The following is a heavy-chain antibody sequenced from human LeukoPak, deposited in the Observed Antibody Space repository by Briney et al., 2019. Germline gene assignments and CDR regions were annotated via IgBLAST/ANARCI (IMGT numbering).Heavy chain of an antibody. CDR3: ARMCSGGSCYSEMYY. J-gene: IGHJ4*02. Sequence: ASVKVSCKASGYTFTGYYMHWVRQATGQGLEWMGWMNPNSGNTGYAQKFQGRVTITRNTSISTAYMELSSLRSEDTAVYYCARMCSGGSCYSEMYYWGQGTLVTVSS. CDR2: MNPNSGNT. CDR1: GYTFTGYY. D-gene: IGHD2-15*01. V-gene: IGHV1-8*03.